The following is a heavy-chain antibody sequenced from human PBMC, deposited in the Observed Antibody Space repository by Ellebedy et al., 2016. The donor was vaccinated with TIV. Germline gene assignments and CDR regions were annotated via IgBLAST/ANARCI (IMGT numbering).Heavy chain of an antibody. J-gene: IGHJ6*02. CDR3: ARDVLMVYATLSYGMDV. V-gene: IGHV3-21*01. Sequence: GESLKISCVASGFTFNSYSMNWVRLAPGKGLEWVSSISSSSTYIYYADSVKGRFTISRDNAEKSLYLQMSSLSAEDTAVYYCARDVLMVYATLSYGMDVWGQGTTVTVSS. CDR2: ISSSSTYI. CDR1: GFTFNSYS. D-gene: IGHD2-8*01.